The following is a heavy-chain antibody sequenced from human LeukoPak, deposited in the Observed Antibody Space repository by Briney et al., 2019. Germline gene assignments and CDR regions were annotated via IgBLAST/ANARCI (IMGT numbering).Heavy chain of an antibody. CDR2: ISSSSTTI. CDR3: ARASSGSSYYYMDV. D-gene: IGHD3-22*01. J-gene: IGHJ6*03. V-gene: IGHV3-48*01. Sequence: GGSLRLSCAASGFTFSSYSMMWVRQAPGKGLEWVSYISSSSTTIHYAGSVKGRFTISRDNAKNSVYLQMNSLRAEDTAVYYCARASSGSSYYYMDVWGKGTTVTVSS. CDR1: GFTFSSYS.